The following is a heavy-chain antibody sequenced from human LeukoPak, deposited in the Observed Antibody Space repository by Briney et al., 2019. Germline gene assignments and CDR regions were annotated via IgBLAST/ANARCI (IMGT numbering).Heavy chain of an antibody. J-gene: IGHJ4*02. CDR2: ISAYNGNT. V-gene: IGHV1-18*01. CDR3: ARAPITISGGFQGGYFDY. D-gene: IGHD3-3*01. Sequence: ASVKVSCKVSGYPFTSYGITWVRQAPGQGLEWMGWISAYNGNTNYAQKLQGRVAMTTDTSTSTAYMELRSLRSDDTAVYYCARAPITISGGFQGGYFDYWGQGTLVTVSS. CDR1: GYPFTSYG.